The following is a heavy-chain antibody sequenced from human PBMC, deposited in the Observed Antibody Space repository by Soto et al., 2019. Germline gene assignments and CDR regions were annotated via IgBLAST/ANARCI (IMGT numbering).Heavy chain of an antibody. CDR2: IYYSWST. J-gene: IGHJ6*02. CDR1: GGSISSYY. CDR3: ARDSTDGSGSLEISGMDV. V-gene: IGHV4-59*01. D-gene: IGHD3-10*01. Sequence: QVQLQESGPGLVKPSETLSLTCTVSGGSISSYYWSWIRQPPGKGLEWIGYIYYSWSTNYNPALKSRVTISVDTSKNQFSLKLSSVTAADTAVYYCARDSTDGSGSLEISGMDVWGQGTTVTVSS.